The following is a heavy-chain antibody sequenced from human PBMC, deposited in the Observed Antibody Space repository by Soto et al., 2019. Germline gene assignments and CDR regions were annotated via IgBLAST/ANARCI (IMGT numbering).Heavy chain of an antibody. V-gene: IGHV3-74*02. CDR2: INSDGSVS. D-gene: IGHD2-15*01. Sequence: EVQLVESGGGLVQPGGSLRLSCAASGFTFSNYWMYWDRQAPGKGLEWVSRINSDGSVSSHADSVRGRLTISRDNVKNTLYLHMDSLRAEDTAVYFCARGDCVGGTCYSLAGSFFYYMDVWGKGTTVTVFS. CDR1: GFTFSNYW. CDR3: ARGDCVGGTCYSLAGSFFYYMDV. J-gene: IGHJ6*03.